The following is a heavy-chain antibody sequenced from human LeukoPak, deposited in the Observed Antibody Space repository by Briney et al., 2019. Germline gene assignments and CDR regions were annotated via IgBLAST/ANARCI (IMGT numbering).Heavy chain of an antibody. CDR2: IWYDGSNK. J-gene: IGHJ3*02. Sequence: GRSLRLSCAASGFTFSSYGMHWVRQAPGKGLEWVAVIWYDGSNKYYADSVKGRFTISRDNSKNTLYLQMNSLRAEDTAVYYCARDGDSSGYPDAFDIWGQGTMVTVS. V-gene: IGHV3-33*01. CDR3: ARDGDSSGYPDAFDI. D-gene: IGHD3-22*01. CDR1: GFTFSSYG.